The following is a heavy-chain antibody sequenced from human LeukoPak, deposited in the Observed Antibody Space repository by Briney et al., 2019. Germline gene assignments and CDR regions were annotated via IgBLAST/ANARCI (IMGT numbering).Heavy chain of an antibody. D-gene: IGHD2-2*01. CDR1: GFTFSSYE. Sequence: PGGSLRLSCAASGFTFSSYEMNWVRQAPGKGLEWVPYISSSGSTIYYADSVKGRFTISRDNAKNSLYLQMNSLRAEDTAVYYCARVVPAATGGYFDYWGQGNLVTVSS. J-gene: IGHJ4*02. CDR3: ARVVPAATGGYFDY. CDR2: ISSSGSTI. V-gene: IGHV3-48*03.